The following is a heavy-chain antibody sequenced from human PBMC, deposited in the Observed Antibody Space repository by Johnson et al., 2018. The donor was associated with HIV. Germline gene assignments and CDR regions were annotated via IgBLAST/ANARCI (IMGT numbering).Heavy chain of an antibody. CDR2: INWNGGST. V-gene: IGHV3-20*04. J-gene: IGHJ3*02. D-gene: IGHD2-15*01. CDR1: GFTFSSYA. CDR3: ARGSRYCSGGSCLDGFDI. Sequence: VQLVESGGGLVQPGGSLRLSCAASGFTFSSYAMSWVRQAPGKGLEWVSGINWNGGSTHYADSVRGRFTISRDNAKRSLYLQMNSLRAEDAALYYCARGSRYCSGGSCLDGFDIWGQGTMVTVSS.